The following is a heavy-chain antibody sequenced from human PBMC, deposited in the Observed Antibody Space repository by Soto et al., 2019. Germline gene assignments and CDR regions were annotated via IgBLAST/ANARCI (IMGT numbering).Heavy chain of an antibody. CDR2: ISGSGGST. CDR3: AKDKVPKGGKFFYY. CDR1: GFTFSSDA. V-gene: IGHV3-23*01. Sequence: EVQLLESGGGLVQPGGSLRLSCAASGFTFSSDAMSWVRQAPGKGLEWVSAISGSGGSTYYADSVKGRFTISRDNSKNTLSLQMNGLRAEDTAVYYCAKDKVPKGGKFFYYWGQGTLVTFSS. J-gene: IGHJ4*02.